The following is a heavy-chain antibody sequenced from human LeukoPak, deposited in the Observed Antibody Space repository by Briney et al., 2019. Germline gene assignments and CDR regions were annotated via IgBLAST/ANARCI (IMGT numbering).Heavy chain of an antibody. CDR3: ARFAYGSDYFPGHY. D-gene: IGHD3-22*01. CDR1: GYSFTTYW. V-gene: IGHV5-51*01. Sequence: ESLKISCRGSGYSFTTYWIGWVRQMPGKGLEWMGIVYPGDSNTKYSPSFQGQVTISADRSITTAYLQWSSLEASDTAMYFCARFAYGSDYFPGHYWGQGTRVTVSS. J-gene: IGHJ4*02. CDR2: VYPGDSNT.